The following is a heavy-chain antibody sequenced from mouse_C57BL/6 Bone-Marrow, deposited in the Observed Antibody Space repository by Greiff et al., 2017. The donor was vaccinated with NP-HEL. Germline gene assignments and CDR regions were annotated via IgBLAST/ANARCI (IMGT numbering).Heavy chain of an antibody. J-gene: IGHJ3*01. V-gene: IGHV7-1*01. Sequence: EVQLVESGGGLVQSGRSLRLSCATSGFTFSDFYMEWVRQAPGKGLEWIAASRNKANDYTTEYSASVKGRFIVSRDTSQSILYLQMNALGAEDTAIYYCARDAWGDYDAGAWFAYWGQGTLVTVSA. CDR1: GFTFSDFY. CDR3: ARDAWGDYDAGAWFAY. D-gene: IGHD2-4*01. CDR2: SRNKANDYTT.